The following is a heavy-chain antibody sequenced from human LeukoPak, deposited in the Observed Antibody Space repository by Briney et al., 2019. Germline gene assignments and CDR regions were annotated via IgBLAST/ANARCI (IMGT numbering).Heavy chain of an antibody. D-gene: IGHD3-16*01. CDR3: AKDFHGGPGASDI. Sequence: GGSLRLSCAASGFTFDDYAMHWVRQAPGKGLEWVSGISWNSGSIGYADSVKGRFTISRDNAKNSLYLQMNSLRAEDTALYYCAKDFHGGPGASDIWGQGTMVTVSS. CDR1: GFTFDDYA. CDR2: ISWNSGSI. V-gene: IGHV3-9*01. J-gene: IGHJ3*02.